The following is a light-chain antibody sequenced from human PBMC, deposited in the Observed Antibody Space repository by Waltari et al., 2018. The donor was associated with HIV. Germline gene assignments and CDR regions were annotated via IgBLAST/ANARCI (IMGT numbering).Light chain of an antibody. CDR2: RDS. V-gene: IGLV1-47*01. CDR3: AVWDDNLHGGL. Sequence: QSVLTQPPSASGTPGQRVSISCSGGASNIGSYSVYWFQQFQGTAPKLLIRRDSDGPSGVPARCSEYNAGTSASLAIRGLRSEDEADYFCAVWDDNLHGGLFGGGTKLTVL. J-gene: IGLJ3*02. CDR1: ASNIGSYS.